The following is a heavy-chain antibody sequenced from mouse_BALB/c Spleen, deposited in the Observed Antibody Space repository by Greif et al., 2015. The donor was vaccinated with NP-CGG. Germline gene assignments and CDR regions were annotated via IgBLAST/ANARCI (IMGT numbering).Heavy chain of an antibody. CDR1: GFNIKDTY. J-gene: IGHJ4*01. CDR2: IDPANGNT. D-gene: IGHD2-4*01. Sequence: VQLQQSGAELVKPGASVKLSCTASGFNIKDTYMHWVKQRPEQGLEWIGRIDPANGNTRYDPKFQGKATITADTSSNTAYLQLSSLTSEDIAVYYCASGDYDGVGAMDYWGQGTSVTVSS. V-gene: IGHV14-3*02. CDR3: ASGDYDGVGAMDY.